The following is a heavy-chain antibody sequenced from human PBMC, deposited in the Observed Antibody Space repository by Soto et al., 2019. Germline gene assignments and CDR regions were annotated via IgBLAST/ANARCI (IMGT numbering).Heavy chain of an antibody. CDR1: GGSISRHA. J-gene: IGHJ3*02. D-gene: IGHD4-17*01. CDR3: ARTVDRRDAFDI. V-gene: IGHV4-59*08. Sequence: SETLCDRCTVSGGSISRHAWRWIRQPPGKGLEWIGYIYYSGSTNYNPSLKSRVTISVDTSKNQFSLKLSSVTAADTAVYYCARTVDRRDAFDIWGQGTMVT. CDR2: IYYSGST.